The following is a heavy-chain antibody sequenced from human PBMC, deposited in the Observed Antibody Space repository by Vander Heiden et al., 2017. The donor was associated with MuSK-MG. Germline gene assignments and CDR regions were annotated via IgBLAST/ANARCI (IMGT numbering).Heavy chain of an antibody. Sequence: EVQLLESGGGWVQPGGSRSPSCAAPGFPFSSYAMSWVRQAPGKGLEWVSAISGSGGSTYYADSVKGRFTISRDNSKNTLYLQMNSLRAEDTAVYYCAGSTGYQIPLDYWGQGTLVTVSS. V-gene: IGHV3-23*01. D-gene: IGHD3-9*01. CDR2: ISGSGGST. CDR3: AGSTGYQIPLDY. J-gene: IGHJ4*02. CDR1: GFPFSSYA.